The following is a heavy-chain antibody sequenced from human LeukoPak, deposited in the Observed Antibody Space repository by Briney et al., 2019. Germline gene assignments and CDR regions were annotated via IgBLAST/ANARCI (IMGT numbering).Heavy chain of an antibody. CDR2: INPNSGGT. Sequence: ASVKVSCKASGYTFTAYYMHWMRQAPGQGPEWMGWINPNSGGTNFAQKFQGRVTMTSDTSISTAYMELSSLRSDDTAIYYCARAKVLVPDHWGQGTLVTVSS. CDR3: ARAKVLVPDH. J-gene: IGHJ4*02. CDR1: GYTFTAYY. V-gene: IGHV1-2*02.